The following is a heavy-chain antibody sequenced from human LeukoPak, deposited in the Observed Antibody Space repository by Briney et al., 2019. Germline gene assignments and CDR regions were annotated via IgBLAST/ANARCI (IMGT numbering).Heavy chain of an antibody. V-gene: IGHV3-64D*09. Sequence: PGGSLRLSCAASGFTFSNYPMHWVRRAPGKGLEYVSAITTTGGSTYYAESAKGRFTISRDNSKSTLCLQMSSLRTEDTAVYYCVTSVAGSYLYWGQGTLVTVSS. CDR1: GFTFSNYP. CDR3: VTSVAGSYLY. D-gene: IGHD6-19*01. CDR2: ITTTGGST. J-gene: IGHJ4*02.